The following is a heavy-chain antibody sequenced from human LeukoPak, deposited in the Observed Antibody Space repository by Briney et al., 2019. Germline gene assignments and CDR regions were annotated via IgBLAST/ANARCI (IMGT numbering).Heavy chain of an antibody. J-gene: IGHJ6*03. Sequence: PGGSLRLSCAASGFTFSDYYMSWIRQAPGKGLEWVSYISGNGGTIYYADSVKGRFTISRDNAENSLYLQMNSLRADDTAVYYCARFAAGGSYYYYMDVWGKGTTVTVSS. CDR1: GFTFSDYY. CDR2: ISGNGGTI. CDR3: ARFAAGGSYYYYMDV. D-gene: IGHD6-25*01. V-gene: IGHV3-11*04.